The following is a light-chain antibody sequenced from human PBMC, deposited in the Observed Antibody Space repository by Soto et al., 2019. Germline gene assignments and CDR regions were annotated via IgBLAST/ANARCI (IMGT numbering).Light chain of an antibody. CDR1: SYNIGAGYD. Sequence: QAVVTQPPSVSGAPGQRVTISCTGSSYNIGAGYDVHWYQQLPGTAPKLLIYGNSNRPSGVPDRFSGSKSGTSASLAITGLQAEDEADYYCQSYDSSLSVVFGGGTKVTVL. V-gene: IGLV1-40*01. CDR3: QSYDSSLSVV. CDR2: GNS. J-gene: IGLJ2*01.